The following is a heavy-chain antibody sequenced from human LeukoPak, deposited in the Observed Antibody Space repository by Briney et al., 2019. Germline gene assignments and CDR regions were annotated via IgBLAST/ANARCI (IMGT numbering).Heavy chain of an antibody. V-gene: IGHV4-59*12. Sequence: TSETLSLTCTVSGGSISSYYWSWIRQSPGKGLEWIGYIFYIGSTNYNPSLKSRVTISVDTSKNQFSLKLSSVTAADTAVYYCARRDYDILTCYYYFDYWGQGTLVTVSS. D-gene: IGHD3-9*01. CDR1: GGSISSYY. CDR2: IFYIGST. J-gene: IGHJ4*02. CDR3: ARRDYDILTCYYYFDY.